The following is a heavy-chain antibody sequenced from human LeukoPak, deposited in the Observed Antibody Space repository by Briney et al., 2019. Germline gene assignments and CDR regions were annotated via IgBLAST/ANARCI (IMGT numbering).Heavy chain of an antibody. D-gene: IGHD5-24*01. Sequence: PGGSLRLSCAASGFTFSSYGMHWVRQAPGKGLEWVAVISYDGSNKYYADSVKGRFTISRDNSKNTLYLQMNSLRAEDTAVYYCAKDLGYNSNYYYGMDVWGQGTTVTVSS. CDR3: AKDLGYNSNYYYGMDV. CDR1: GFTFSSYG. CDR2: ISYDGSNK. J-gene: IGHJ6*02. V-gene: IGHV3-30*18.